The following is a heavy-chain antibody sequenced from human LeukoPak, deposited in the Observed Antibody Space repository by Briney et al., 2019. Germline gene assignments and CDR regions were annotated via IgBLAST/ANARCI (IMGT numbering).Heavy chain of an antibody. J-gene: IGHJ4*02. Sequence: GGSLRLSCAASGFTFSSYALSWVRQAPGKGLEWVSAISGSGGSTYYADSVKGRFTISRDNSKNTLYLQMNSLRAEDTAVYYCAKPTSGIAVAGTMFEFDYWGQGTLVTVSS. CDR3: AKPTSGIAVAGTMFEFDY. CDR2: ISGSGGST. CDR1: GFTFSSYA. V-gene: IGHV3-23*01. D-gene: IGHD6-19*01.